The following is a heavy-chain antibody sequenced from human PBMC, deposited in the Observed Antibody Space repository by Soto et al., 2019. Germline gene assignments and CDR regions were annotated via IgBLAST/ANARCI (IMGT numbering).Heavy chain of an antibody. CDR3: ARVDGDYSFYYYYGMDV. D-gene: IGHD4-17*01. CDR2: INHSGST. J-gene: IGHJ6*02. V-gene: IGHV4-34*01. Sequence: LSLTCAVYGGSFSGYYWSWIRQPPGKGLEWIGEINHSGSTNYNPSLKSRVTISVDTSKNQFSLKLSSVTAADTAVYYCARVDGDYSFYYYYGMDVWGQGTTVTVSS. CDR1: GGSFSGYY.